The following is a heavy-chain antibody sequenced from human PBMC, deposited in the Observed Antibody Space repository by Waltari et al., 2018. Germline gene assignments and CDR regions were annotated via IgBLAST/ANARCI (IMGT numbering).Heavy chain of an antibody. CDR1: GGSINSGDYY. V-gene: IGHV4-30-4*08. J-gene: IGHJ3*02. Sequence: QVQLQESGPGLVKPSQTLSLICTVSGGSINSGDYYWNWIRQTQGNGMEWIVYIYYSGDTYYTPSLKTRVTMSVDTSKNQFSLNLNSVTATDTAVYYCATVGVLIPGNVFDIWGQGTMVTVSS. CDR3: ATVGVLIPGNVFDI. D-gene: IGHD3-16*01. CDR2: IYYSGDT.